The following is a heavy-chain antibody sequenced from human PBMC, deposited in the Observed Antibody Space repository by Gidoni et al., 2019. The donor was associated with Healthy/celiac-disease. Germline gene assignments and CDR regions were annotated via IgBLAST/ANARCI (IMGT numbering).Heavy chain of an antibody. D-gene: IGHD3-3*01. CDR2: ISGSGGST. CDR3: AKDSTILRFLEWLPKYYFDY. V-gene: IGHV3-23*01. CDR1: GFTFSSDA. Sequence: EVQLLESGGGLVQPGGSLRLSCAASGFTFSSDAMSWVRQAPGKGLAWVSAISGSGGSTYYADSVKGRFTISRDNSKNTLYLQMNSLRTEDTAVYYCAKDSTILRFLEWLPKYYFDYWGQGTLVTVSS. J-gene: IGHJ4*02.